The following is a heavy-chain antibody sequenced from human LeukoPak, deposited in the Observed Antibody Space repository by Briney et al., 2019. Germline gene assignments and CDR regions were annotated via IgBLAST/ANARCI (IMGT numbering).Heavy chain of an antibody. D-gene: IGHD3-9*01. CDR2: ISSSSSYI. CDR1: GFTFSSYS. Sequence: ETGGSLRLSCAASGFTFSSYSMNWVRQAPGKGLEWVSSISSSSSYIYYADSVKGRFTISRDNAKNSLYLQMNSLRAEDTAVYYCAKDPRRSDILTGYYRGVLKYYFDYWGQGTLVTVSS. V-gene: IGHV3-21*01. CDR3: AKDPRRSDILTGYYRGVLKYYFDY. J-gene: IGHJ4*02.